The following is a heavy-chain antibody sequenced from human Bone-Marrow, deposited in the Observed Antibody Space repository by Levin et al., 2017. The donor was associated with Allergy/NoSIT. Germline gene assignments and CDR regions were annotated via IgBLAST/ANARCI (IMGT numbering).Heavy chain of an antibody. Sequence: GESLKISCAASGFTFSDYYMSWIRQAPGKGLEWVSYISSSGSTIYYADSVKGRFTISRDNAKNSLYLQMNSLRAEDTAVYYCARDWSGTGYFDYWGQGTLVTVSS. J-gene: IGHJ4*02. V-gene: IGHV3-11*01. CDR2: ISSSGSTI. CDR3: ARDWSGTGYFDY. D-gene: IGHD1-1*01. CDR1: GFTFSDYY.